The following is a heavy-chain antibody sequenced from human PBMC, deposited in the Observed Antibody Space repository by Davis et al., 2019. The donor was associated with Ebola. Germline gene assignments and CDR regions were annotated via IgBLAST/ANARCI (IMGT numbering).Heavy chain of an antibody. CDR1: GFIFRNYV. V-gene: IGHV3-69-1*01. CDR2: FGTGGDT. J-gene: IGHJ6*02. Sequence: GESLKISCETSGFIFRNYVMSWVRQAPGKGLEWVSTFGTGGDTYYADSVKGRFTISRDNAKNSLYLQMNSLRAEDTAVYYCAREPPVAGLYYYYYGMDVWGQGTTVTVSS. D-gene: IGHD6-19*01. CDR3: AREPPVAGLYYYYYGMDV.